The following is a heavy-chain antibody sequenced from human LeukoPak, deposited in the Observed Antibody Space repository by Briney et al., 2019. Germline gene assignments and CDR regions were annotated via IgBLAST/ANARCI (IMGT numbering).Heavy chain of an antibody. CDR3: AKDWDIVVVVAATDYFDY. CDR2: IRYDGSNK. J-gene: IGHJ4*02. Sequence: PGGSLRLSCAASGFTFSSYGMHWVRQAPGKGLEGVAFIRYDGSNKYYADSVKGRFTISRDNSKNTLYLQMNSLRAEDTAVYYCAKDWDIVVVVAATDYFDYWGQGTLVTVSS. V-gene: IGHV3-30*02. D-gene: IGHD2-15*01. CDR1: GFTFSSYG.